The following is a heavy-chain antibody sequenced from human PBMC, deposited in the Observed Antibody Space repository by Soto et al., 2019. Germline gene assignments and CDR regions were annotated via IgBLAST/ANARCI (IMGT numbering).Heavy chain of an antibody. J-gene: IGHJ4*02. CDR1: GFTFSSYA. CDR3: ARDDTPRSLRLSSHFDY. Sequence: GGSLRLSCAASGFTFSSYAMHWVCQAPGKGLEWVAVISYDGSNKYYADSVKRRFTISRDNSKNTLYLQMNSLRAEDTAVYYCARDDTPRSLRLSSHFDYWGQGSLVTVYS. V-gene: IGHV3-30-3*01. CDR2: ISYDGSNK. D-gene: IGHD5-12*01.